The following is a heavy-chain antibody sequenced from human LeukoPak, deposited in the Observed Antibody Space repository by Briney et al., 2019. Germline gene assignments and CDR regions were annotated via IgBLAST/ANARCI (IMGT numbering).Heavy chain of an antibody. D-gene: IGHD1-1*01. CDR1: GFTFSDYY. V-gene: IGHV3-11*01. CDR2: ISPSGDSI. Sequence: PGGSLRLSCAASGFTFSDYYMNWIRQAPGKGLGWVSYISPSGDSIYYADSVKGRFTISRDNGKKSLYLQMNSLRAEDTAVYYCARGHWSDYWGQGTLVTVSS. CDR3: ARGHWSDY. J-gene: IGHJ4*02.